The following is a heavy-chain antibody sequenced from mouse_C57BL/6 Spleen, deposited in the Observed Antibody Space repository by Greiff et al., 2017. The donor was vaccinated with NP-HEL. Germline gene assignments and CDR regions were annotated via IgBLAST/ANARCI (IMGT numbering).Heavy chain of an antibody. CDR3: ARWCYYYGSSYGYFDY. D-gene: IGHD1-1*01. Sequence: QVQLQQPGAELVKPGASVKLSCKASGYTFTSYWMHWVKQRPGRGLEWIARIDPNSGGTKYNEKFKSKATLTVDKPSSTAYMQLSSLTSEDSAVYYCARWCYYYGSSYGYFDYWGQGTTLTVSS. CDR1: GYTFTSYW. V-gene: IGHV1-72*01. J-gene: IGHJ2*01. CDR2: IDPNSGGT.